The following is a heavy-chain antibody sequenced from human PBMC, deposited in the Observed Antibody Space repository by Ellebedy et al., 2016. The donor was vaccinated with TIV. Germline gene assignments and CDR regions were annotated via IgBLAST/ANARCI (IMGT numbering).Heavy chain of an antibody. D-gene: IGHD1-1*01. J-gene: IGHJ3*02. CDR3: ARDGPGVPGSTTDSDAIDI. Sequence: SETLSLTXTVSGGSLIIANYYWGWIRQHPGKGPVWFASISYRGTYYSPFFKGRVTISEDTSKSQVSLTWHSVTAADTAVYYCARDGPGVPGSTTDSDAIDIWGQGTRVTVSS. CDR1: GGSLIIANYY. CDR2: ISYRGT. V-gene: IGHV4-39*07.